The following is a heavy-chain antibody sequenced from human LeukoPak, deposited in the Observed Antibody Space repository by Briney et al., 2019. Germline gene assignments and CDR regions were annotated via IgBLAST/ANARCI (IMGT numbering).Heavy chain of an antibody. CDR1: RFTFSNYN. J-gene: IGHJ4*02. D-gene: IGHD6-19*01. V-gene: IGHV3-69-1*01. CDR3: LPGIGWSPDY. CDR2: ITTRSSM. Sequence: GGSLRLSCAASRFTFSNYNFYWIRQPPGKGLEWVSSITTRSSMYYADSVRGRFTVSRDNAKNSLYLQMNSLRAEDTAVYYCLPGIGWSPDYWGQGILVIASS.